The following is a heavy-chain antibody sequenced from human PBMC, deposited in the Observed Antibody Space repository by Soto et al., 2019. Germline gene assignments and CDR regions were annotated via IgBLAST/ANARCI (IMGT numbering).Heavy chain of an antibody. D-gene: IGHD3-3*01. CDR1: GFTFGDYA. CDR3: TRDPRDITIFGVVTLKYYFDY. Sequence: PGGSLRLSCTASGFTFGDYAMSWFRQAPGKGLEWVGFIRSKAYGGTTEYAASVKGRFTISRDDSKSIAYLQMNSLKTEDTAVYYCTRDPRDITIFGVVTLKYYFDYWGQGTLVTVSS. CDR2: IRSKAYGGTT. J-gene: IGHJ4*02. V-gene: IGHV3-49*03.